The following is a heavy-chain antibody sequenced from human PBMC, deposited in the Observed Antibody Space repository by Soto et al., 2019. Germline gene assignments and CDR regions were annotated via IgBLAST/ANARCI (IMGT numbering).Heavy chain of an antibody. Sequence: GXSVKVSFNVSGYTLTELSMHLVRQAPGKGLEWMGGFDPEDGETIYAQKFQGRVTMTEDTSTDTAYMELSSLRSEDTAVYYCATSYGDSPFDYWGQGTLVTVSS. CDR3: ATSYGDSPFDY. D-gene: IGHD4-17*01. CDR1: GYTLTELS. V-gene: IGHV1-24*01. CDR2: FDPEDGET. J-gene: IGHJ4*02.